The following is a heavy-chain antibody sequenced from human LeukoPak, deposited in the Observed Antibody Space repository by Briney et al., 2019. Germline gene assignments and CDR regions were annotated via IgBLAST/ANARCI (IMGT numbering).Heavy chain of an antibody. V-gene: IGHV4-59*01. D-gene: IGHD1-26*01. Sequence: SETLSLTSTVTGGSISGYNWSWIRQPPGQELQWMGYIYYSGSTNYNPSLKRRVTISVDTSKNQFSLKLSSVTAADTAVYYCARSTVGATPGYYYYMDVWGKGTTVTVSS. CDR2: IYYSGST. CDR1: GGSISGYN. J-gene: IGHJ6*03. CDR3: ARSTVGATPGYYYYMDV.